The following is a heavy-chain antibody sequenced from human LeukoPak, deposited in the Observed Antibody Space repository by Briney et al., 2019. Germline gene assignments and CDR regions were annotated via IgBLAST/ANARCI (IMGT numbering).Heavy chain of an antibody. CDR3: ARHRERWLQFDY. CDR2: IYHSGST. D-gene: IGHD5-24*01. V-gene: IGHV4-30-2*03. Sequence: SETLSLTCAVSGGSISSGGYSWSWIRQPPGKGLEWIGYIYHSGSTYYNPSLKSRVTISVDTSKNQFSLKLSSVTAADTAVYYCARHRERWLQFDYWGQGTLVTVSS. J-gene: IGHJ4*02. CDR1: GGSISSGGYS.